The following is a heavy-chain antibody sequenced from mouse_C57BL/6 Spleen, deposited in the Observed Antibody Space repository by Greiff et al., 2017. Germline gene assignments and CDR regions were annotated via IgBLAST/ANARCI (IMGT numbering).Heavy chain of an antibody. CDR1: GYTFTSYW. J-gene: IGHJ3*01. D-gene: IGHD1-1*01. CDR3: ARSGYYGSSPPWFAY. Sequence: QVQLQQPGAELVRPGTSVKLSCKASGYTFTSYWMHWVKQRPGQGLEWIGVIDPSDSYTNYNQKFKGKATLTVDTSSSTADMQLSSLTSEDSAVYYCARSGYYGSSPPWFAYWGQGTLVTVSA. CDR2: IDPSDSYT. V-gene: IGHV1-59*01.